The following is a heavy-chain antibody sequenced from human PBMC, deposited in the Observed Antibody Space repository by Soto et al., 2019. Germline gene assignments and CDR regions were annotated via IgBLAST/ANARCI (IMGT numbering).Heavy chain of an antibody. D-gene: IGHD4-17*01. V-gene: IGHV1-3*01. Sequence: QVQLVQSGAEVKKPGASVKVSCKASGYTFTSYAMHWVRQAPGQRLEWMGWINAGNGNTKYSQKFQGRVTITRDTSASTAYMELSILRSEDTAVYSCARTVGYYYGMDVWGQGTTVTVSS. CDR2: INAGNGNT. J-gene: IGHJ6*02. CDR3: ARTVGYYYGMDV. CDR1: GYTFTSYA.